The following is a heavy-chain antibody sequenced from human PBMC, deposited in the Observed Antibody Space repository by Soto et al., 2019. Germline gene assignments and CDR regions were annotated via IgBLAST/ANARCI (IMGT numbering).Heavy chain of an antibody. V-gene: IGHV3-23*01. CDR2: ISGSGGST. CDR1: GFTFSSYA. Sequence: EVQLLESGGGLVQPGGSLRLSCAASGFTFSSYAMSWVRQAPGKGLEWVSAISGSGGSTYYADSVKGRFTISRDNSKNTLYLQMNSLRAEDTAVYYCAKDRRDIVVVPAAIRSVAGTSGFDYWGQGTLVTVSS. D-gene: IGHD2-2*02. J-gene: IGHJ4*02. CDR3: AKDRRDIVVVPAAIRSVAGTSGFDY.